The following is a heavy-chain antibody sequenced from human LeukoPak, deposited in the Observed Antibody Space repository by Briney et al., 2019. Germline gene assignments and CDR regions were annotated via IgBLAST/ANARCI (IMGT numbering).Heavy chain of an antibody. V-gene: IGHV4-34*01. Sequence: SETLSLTCAVYGGSFSGYYWSWIRQPPGKGLEWIGEINHSGSTNYNPSLKSRVTISVDTSKNQFSLKLSSVTAADTAVYYCARLALGHCSSTSCSQAPTYYYNYMDVWGKGTTVTVSS. D-gene: IGHD2-2*01. CDR1: GGSFSGYY. J-gene: IGHJ6*03. CDR2: INHSGST. CDR3: ARLALGHCSSTSCSQAPTYYYNYMDV.